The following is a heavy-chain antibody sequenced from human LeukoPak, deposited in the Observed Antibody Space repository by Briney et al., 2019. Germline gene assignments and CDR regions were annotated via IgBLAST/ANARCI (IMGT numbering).Heavy chain of an antibody. CDR1: GGSISSYY. CDR2: IYYSGST. CDR3: ARLADPGYLFDY. D-gene: IGHD2-15*01. J-gene: IGHJ4*02. Sequence: SETLSLTCTVSGGSISSYYWSWIRQPPGKGLEWIGYIYYSGSTNYNPSLKIRVTISVDTSKNHFSLKLSSVTAADTAVYYCARLADPGYLFDYWGQGTLVTVSS. V-gene: IGHV4-59*01.